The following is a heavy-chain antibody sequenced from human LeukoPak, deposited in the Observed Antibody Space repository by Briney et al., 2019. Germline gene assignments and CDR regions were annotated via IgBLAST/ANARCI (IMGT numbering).Heavy chain of an antibody. J-gene: IGHJ4*02. CDR1: GYTFTSYY. V-gene: IGHV1-2*02. Sequence: ASVKVSCTASGYTFTSYYIHWVRQAPGQGLEWMGWINPNGGDRNSAQKFQGRVTMTRDTSISTAYMELSRLRSDDTAVYYCARVYDIFGSGSHSDFWGQGTLVTVSS. D-gene: IGHD3-10*01. CDR3: ARVYDIFGSGSHSDF. CDR2: INPNGGDR.